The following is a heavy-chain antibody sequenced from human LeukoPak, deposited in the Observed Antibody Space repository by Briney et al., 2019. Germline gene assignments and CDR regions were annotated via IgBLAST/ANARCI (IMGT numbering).Heavy chain of an antibody. CDR3: AGESYSRGFLTYNFDY. Sequence: GGSLRLSCAASRFTFSSYWMSWVRQAPGKGLEWVANIKQDGTEKYYVDSVKGRFTISRDNAKNSLYLQMNSLRDEDTAVYYCAGESYSRGFLTYNFDYWGQGTLVTVSS. V-gene: IGHV3-7*01. J-gene: IGHJ4*02. CDR2: IKQDGTEK. CDR1: RFTFSSYW. D-gene: IGHD6-19*01.